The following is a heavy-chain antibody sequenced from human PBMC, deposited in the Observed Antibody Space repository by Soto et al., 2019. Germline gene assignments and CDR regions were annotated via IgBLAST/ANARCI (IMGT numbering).Heavy chain of an antibody. D-gene: IGHD3-10*01. Sequence: SGGSLRLSCAASGFTFSSYGMHWVRQAPGKGLEWVAVIWYDGSNKYYADSVKGRFTISRDNSKNTLYLQMNSLRAEDTAVYYCARDDNYYGSGSYYAAPYYGMDGWGQGTTVTVSS. CDR2: IWYDGSNK. J-gene: IGHJ6*02. V-gene: IGHV3-33*01. CDR1: GFTFSSYG. CDR3: ARDDNYYGSGSYYAAPYYGMDG.